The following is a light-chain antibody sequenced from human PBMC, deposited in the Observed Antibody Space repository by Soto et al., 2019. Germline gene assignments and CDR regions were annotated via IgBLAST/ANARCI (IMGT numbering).Light chain of an antibody. Sequence: SVLTQPASVSGSPGQSITISCTGTSSDVGSYNLVSWYQQHPGKAPKLMIYEGSKRPSGVSNRFSGSKSGNTASLTISGLQAEDEADYYCCSYAGSSLPYVFGTGTKVTVL. CDR3: CSYAGSSLPYV. CDR1: SSDVGSYNL. V-gene: IGLV2-23*01. CDR2: EGS. J-gene: IGLJ1*01.